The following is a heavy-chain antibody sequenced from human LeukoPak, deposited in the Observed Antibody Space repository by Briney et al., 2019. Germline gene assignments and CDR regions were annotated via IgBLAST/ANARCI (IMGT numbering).Heavy chain of an antibody. CDR1: GGSIFSYY. Sequence: ASETLSLTCTVSGGSIFSYYCNWIRQPPGKGLEWIGYIYSNGITNYNPSLRSRGTISIATSKNQFSLRLRSVTAADSAIYYCARPAYYDTSGYYPASGYFDLWGRGTLVTVSS. J-gene: IGHJ2*01. V-gene: IGHV4-4*08. CDR2: IYSNGIT. D-gene: IGHD3-22*01. CDR3: ARPAYYDTSGYYPASGYFDL.